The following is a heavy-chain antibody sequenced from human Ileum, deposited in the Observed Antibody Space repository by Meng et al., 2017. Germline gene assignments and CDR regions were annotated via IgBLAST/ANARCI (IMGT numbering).Heavy chain of an antibody. J-gene: IGHJ4*02. D-gene: IGHD1-26*01. CDR1: GGSISGFY. CDR2: ISYSGTT. CDR3: ARFRSGSYSDY. V-gene: IGHV4-59*01. Sequence: QVQLQGAGPGLVKPSETLSLPCTVSGGSISGFYWSWIRQPPGQGLEWIGFISYSGTTNYNPSLKSRVTISVDTSKNQFSLKLSSVTAADTAVYYCARFRSGSYSDYWGQGTLVTVSS.